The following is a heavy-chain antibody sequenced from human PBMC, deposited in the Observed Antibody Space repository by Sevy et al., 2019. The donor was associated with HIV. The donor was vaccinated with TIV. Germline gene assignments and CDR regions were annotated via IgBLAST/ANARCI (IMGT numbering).Heavy chain of an antibody. CDR3: AEGGGGHYDPDEIAYYFYYYNMDV. D-gene: IGHD3-22*01. V-gene: IGHV3-23*01. J-gene: IGHJ6*03. CDR1: GFSFDSYG. CDR2: ISGSGTRT. Sequence: WGSLRLSCAVSGFSFDSYGMTWVRQAPGKGLEWVSAISGSGTRTYYADSVKGRFIISRDNSKNTLDLQMNSLRAEDTAIYYCAEGGGGHYDPDEIAYYFYYYNMDVWGKGTTVTVSS.